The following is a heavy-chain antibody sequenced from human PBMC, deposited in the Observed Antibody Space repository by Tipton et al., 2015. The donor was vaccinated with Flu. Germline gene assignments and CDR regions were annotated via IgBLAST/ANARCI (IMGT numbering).Heavy chain of an antibody. CDR1: GFAVSSNY. CDR3: ARVLRDYFNYAMDV. D-gene: IGHD3-16*01. J-gene: IGHJ6*02. V-gene: IGHV3-53*04. CDR2: TYSGGST. Sequence: QLVQSGGGLVQPGGSLRLSCAASGFAVSSNYMNWVRQAPGKGLEWVSVTYSGGSTYYADSVKGRFTISRLNSKNTLFLQMNSLRAEDTAVYYCARVLRDYFNYAMDVWGQGTTVTVSS.